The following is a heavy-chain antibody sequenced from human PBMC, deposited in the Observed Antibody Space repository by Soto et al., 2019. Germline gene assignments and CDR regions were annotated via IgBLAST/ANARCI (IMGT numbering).Heavy chain of an antibody. CDR1: GGSISSGGYY. CDR2: IYYDRST. J-gene: IGHJ4*02. Sequence: QVQLQESGPGLVKPSQTLSLTCTVSGGSISSGGYYWSWIRQHPGKGLEWIGYIYYDRSTYYNPSLKRRVTISVDTSKNQFSLKLNSVTAADTAVYYCARSSTSANYFDYWGQGTLVTVSS. D-gene: IGHD2-2*01. CDR3: ARSSTSANYFDY. V-gene: IGHV4-31*03.